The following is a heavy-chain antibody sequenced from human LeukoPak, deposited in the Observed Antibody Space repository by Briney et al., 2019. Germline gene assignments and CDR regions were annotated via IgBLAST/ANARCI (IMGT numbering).Heavy chain of an antibody. CDR2: ISVYNGNT. Sequence: ASVKVSCKASGYIFTSYGISWVRQPPGQGLEWMGWISVYNGNTNYPQRLQGRVTMTTDTSTTTAYMELRSLRSDDTAMYYCARDINGYYYDSHGYYPTDLWGQGTLVTVSS. CDR3: ARDINGYYYDSHGYYPTDL. CDR1: GYIFTSYG. J-gene: IGHJ5*02. D-gene: IGHD3-22*01. V-gene: IGHV1-18*01.